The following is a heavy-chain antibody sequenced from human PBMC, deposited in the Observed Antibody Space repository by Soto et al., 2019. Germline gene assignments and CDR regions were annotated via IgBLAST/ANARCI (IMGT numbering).Heavy chain of an antibody. CDR2: IYSGGST. CDR3: ARDRAAGTGWFDP. J-gene: IGHJ5*02. CDR1: GFTVSSNY. V-gene: IGHV3-53*01. D-gene: IGHD6-13*01. Sequence: GGSLRLSCAASGFTVSSNYMSWVRQAPGKGLEWVSVIYSGGSTYYPDSVKGRFTITRDNSKNTLYLQMNSLRAEDTAVYYCARDRAAGTGWFDPWGQGTLVTVSS.